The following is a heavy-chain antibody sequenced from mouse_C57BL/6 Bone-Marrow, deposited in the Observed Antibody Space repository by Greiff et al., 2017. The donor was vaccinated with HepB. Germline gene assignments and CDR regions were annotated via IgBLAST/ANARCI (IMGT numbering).Heavy chain of an antibody. CDR3: ARGFITTVKRYFDV. Sequence: QVQLKQPGTELVKPGASVKLSCKASGYTFTSYWMHWVKQRPGQGLEWIGNINPSNGGTNYNEKFKSKAKLTVDKSSSTAYMQLSSLTSEASAVYYCARGFITTVKRYFDVWGTGTTVTVSS. CDR1: GYTFTSYW. CDR2: INPSNGGT. J-gene: IGHJ1*03. V-gene: IGHV1-53*01. D-gene: IGHD1-1*01.